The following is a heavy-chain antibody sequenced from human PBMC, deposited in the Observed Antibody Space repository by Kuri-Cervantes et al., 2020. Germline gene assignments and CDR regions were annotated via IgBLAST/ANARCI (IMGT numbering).Heavy chain of an antibody. D-gene: IGHD5-24*01. CDR3: ARVRDGYNYYFDY. J-gene: IGHJ4*02. CDR2: IYYSGST. Sequence: SETLSLTCTVSGGSISSNNYYWGWIRQPPGKGLEWIGNIYYSGSTYYNPSLKSRVTISVDMSKNQFSLKLSSATAADTAVYYCARVRDGYNYYFDYWGQGTLVTVSS. V-gene: IGHV4-39*07. CDR1: GGSISSNNYY.